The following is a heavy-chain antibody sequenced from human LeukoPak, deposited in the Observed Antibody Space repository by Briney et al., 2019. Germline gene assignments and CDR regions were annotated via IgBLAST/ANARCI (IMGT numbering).Heavy chain of an antibody. V-gene: IGHV3-74*01. CDR2: INSDGSST. CDR1: GFTFSSYW. J-gene: IGHJ6*03. CDR3: ARGITAQKDIVVVPVYYYYYMDV. D-gene: IGHD2-2*01. Sequence: PGGSLRLSCAASGFTFSSYWMHWVRQAPGKGLVWVSRINSDGSSTSYADSVKGRFTISRDNAKNTLYLQMNSLRAEDTAVYYCARGITAQKDIVVVPVYYYYYMDVWGKGTTVTVSS.